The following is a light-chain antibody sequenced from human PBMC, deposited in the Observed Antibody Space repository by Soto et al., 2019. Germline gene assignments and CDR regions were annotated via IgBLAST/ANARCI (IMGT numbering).Light chain of an antibody. CDR3: QQYNTYPWT. J-gene: IGKJ1*01. V-gene: IGKV1-5*01. Sequence: DIQMTRSPSTLSASVGDRVTITCRATQSVSSWLAWYQQKPGRAPKLLIYDASDLQSGVPSRFSGSGSGTEFTLTISSLQPDDFATYYCQQYNTYPWTFGQGTKVDIK. CDR2: DAS. CDR1: QSVSSW.